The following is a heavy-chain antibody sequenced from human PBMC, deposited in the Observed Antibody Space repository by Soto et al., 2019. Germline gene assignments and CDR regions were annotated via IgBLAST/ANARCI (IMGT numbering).Heavy chain of an antibody. D-gene: IGHD2-15*01. V-gene: IGHV1-18*01. CDR3: ARDVVVVAADGWANWFDP. J-gene: IGHJ5*02. Sequence: QVQLVQSGAEVKKPGASVKVSCKASGYTFTSYGISWVRQAPGQGLEWMGWISAYNGNTNYAQKLQGRVTRTTDTSTSTAYMELRSLRSDDTAVYYCARDVVVVAADGWANWFDPWGQGTLVTVSS. CDR1: GYTFTSYG. CDR2: ISAYNGNT.